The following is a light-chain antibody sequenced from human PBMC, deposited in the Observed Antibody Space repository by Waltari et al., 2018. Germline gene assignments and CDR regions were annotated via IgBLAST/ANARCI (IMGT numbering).Light chain of an antibody. V-gene: IGLV1-40*01. Sequence: QSVLTQPPSVSAAPGQRVTIPCSGGSPNIRNNYVSWYRQFPGTAPKLLIYGTSTRPPGVPDRFFGSQSGTSASLAITALQAEDEAEYYCQSYDTSLSVVFGGGTKLTVL. J-gene: IGLJ2*01. CDR3: QSYDTSLSVV. CDR2: GTS. CDR1: SPNIRNNY.